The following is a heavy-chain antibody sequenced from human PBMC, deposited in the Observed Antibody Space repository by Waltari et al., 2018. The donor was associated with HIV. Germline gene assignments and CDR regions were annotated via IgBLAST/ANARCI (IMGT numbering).Heavy chain of an antibody. CDR1: GFTFNHYG. CDR2: IWHDGSKK. CDR3: ARDFGDSNGWNYYYGMDV. J-gene: IGHJ6*02. D-gene: IGHD6-19*01. Sequence: QVQLVESGGGAVHPGRSLRLSCAASGFTFNHYGMHWVRQAPGKGVEWVAVIWHDGSKKYYADSVKGRFTISRDNSKNRVYLQMNSLRAEDTALYYCARDFGDSNGWNYYYGMDVWGQGTTVTVSS. V-gene: IGHV3-33*01.